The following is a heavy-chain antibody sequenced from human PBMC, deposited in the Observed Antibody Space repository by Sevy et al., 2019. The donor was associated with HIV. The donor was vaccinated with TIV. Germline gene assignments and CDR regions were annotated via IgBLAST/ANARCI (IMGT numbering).Heavy chain of an antibody. D-gene: IGHD3-3*01. CDR2: MNPNSGNT. CDR1: GYTFTSYD. Sequence: ASVKVSCKASGYTFTSYDINWVRQATGQGLEWMGWMNPNSGNTGYAQKFQGRVTMTRNTSISTAYMELSSLRSEDTAVYYCAREANYDFWNGYYYVWGQGTTVTVSS. CDR3: AREANYDFWNGYYYV. J-gene: IGHJ6*02. V-gene: IGHV1-8*01.